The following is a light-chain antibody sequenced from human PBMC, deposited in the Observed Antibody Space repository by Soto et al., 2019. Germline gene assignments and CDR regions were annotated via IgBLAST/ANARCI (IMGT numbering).Light chain of an antibody. CDR1: SSDVGNYNF. CDR2: DVD. J-gene: IGLJ1*01. V-gene: IGLV2-11*01. CDR3: CSYAGSYPFV. Sequence: QSALTQPRSVSGSPGQSVTISCTGTSSDVGNYNFVSWYQHHPGKAPKLMMYDVDKRPSGVPDRFSGSKSGNTASLTISGLQAEDEADYYCCSYAGSYPFVFGTGTKLTVL.